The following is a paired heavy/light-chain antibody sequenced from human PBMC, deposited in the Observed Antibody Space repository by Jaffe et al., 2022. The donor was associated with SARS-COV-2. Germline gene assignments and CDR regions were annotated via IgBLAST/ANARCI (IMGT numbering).Heavy chain of an antibody. CDR3: ARAVITMVRGVITPPSY. J-gene: IGHJ4*02. Sequence: QVQLVQSGSELKKPGASVKVSCKASGYTFTSYAMNWVRQAPGQGLEWMGWINTNTGNPTYAQGFTGRFVFSLDTSVSTAYLQISSLKAEDTAVYYCARAVITMVRGVITPPSYWGQGTLVTVSS. V-gene: IGHV7-4-1*02. CDR1: GYTFTSYA. CDR2: INTNTGNP. D-gene: IGHD3-10*01.
Light chain of an antibody. J-gene: IGLJ2*01. Sequence: SYELTQPPSVSVSPGQTASITCSGDKLGDKYACWYQQKPGQSPVLVIYQDSKRPSGIPERFSGSNSGNTATLTISGTQAMDEADYYCQAWDSSTRVFGGGTKLTVL. CDR1: KLGDKY. V-gene: IGLV3-1*01. CDR2: QDS. CDR3: QAWDSSTRV.